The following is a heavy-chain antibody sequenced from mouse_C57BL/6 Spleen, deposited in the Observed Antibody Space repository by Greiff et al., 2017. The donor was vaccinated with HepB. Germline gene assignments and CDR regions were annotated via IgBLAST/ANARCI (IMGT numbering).Heavy chain of an antibody. CDR2: ISSGSSTI. Sequence: EVKLMEPGGGLVKPGGSLKLSCAASGFTFSDYGMHWVRQAPEKGLEWVAYISSGSSTIYYADTVKGRFTISRDKAKNTLYHQMTSLRSEDTAMYYCSRDSSGYEGWFADWGKGTLVTVSA. CDR3: SRDSSGYEGWFAD. J-gene: IGHJ3*01. D-gene: IGHD3-2*02. CDR1: GFTFSDYG. V-gene: IGHV5-17*01.